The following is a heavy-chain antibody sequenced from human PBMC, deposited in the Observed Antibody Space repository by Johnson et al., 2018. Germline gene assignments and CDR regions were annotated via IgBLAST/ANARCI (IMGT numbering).Heavy chain of an antibody. Sequence: QVQLVQSGGGLVQPGGSLRLSCAASGFTFNRYGIHWVRQAPGKGLEYVSAISSNGGSTYYADSVKGRFTISRDNSKNTLYLQMNSLRVEDTAVYYCARDTVAVANYGMDVWGQGTTVTVSS. J-gene: IGHJ6*02. CDR2: ISSNGGST. CDR3: ARDTVAVANYGMDV. CDR1: GFTFNRYG. V-gene: IGHV3-64*04. D-gene: IGHD6-19*01.